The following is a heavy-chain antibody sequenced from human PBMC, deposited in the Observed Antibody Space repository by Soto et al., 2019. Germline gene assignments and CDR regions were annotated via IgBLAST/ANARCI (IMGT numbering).Heavy chain of an antibody. J-gene: IGHJ4*02. D-gene: IGHD3-10*01. CDR2: ISYDGTIT. CDR3: ARGSYYTSGTVHRPYDY. Sequence: EVRLVESGGDLVQPGGSLRLSCAASGFTFSIYAMHWVRQAPGKGLEYVSAISYDGTITYYADSVKGRFTISRDDSRNTVYLQMGSLRPEDMAVYYCARGSYYTSGTVHRPYDYWGQATLVTVSS. CDR1: GFTFSIYA. V-gene: IGHV3-64*07.